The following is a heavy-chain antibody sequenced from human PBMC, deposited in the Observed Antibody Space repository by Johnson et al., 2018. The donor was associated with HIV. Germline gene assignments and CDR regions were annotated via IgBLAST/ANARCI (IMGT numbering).Heavy chain of an antibody. V-gene: IGHV3-9*01. J-gene: IGHJ3*01. CDR3: TKDLYLCLCDSTSSRGFDV. Sequence: VQVVESGGGLVQPGRSLRLSCTASGFTFDDYAMHWVRQAPGKGPEWVSGISWNSGSIDYEASVKGRFTMSRDNAKNSLFLHMNSLRHEDTALYYFTKDLYLCLCDSTSSRGFDVWGQGTMVTVSS. D-gene: IGHD6-6*01. CDR1: GFTFDDYA. CDR2: ISWNSGSI.